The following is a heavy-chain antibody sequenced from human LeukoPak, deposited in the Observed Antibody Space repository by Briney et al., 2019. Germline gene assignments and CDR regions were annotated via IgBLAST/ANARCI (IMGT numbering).Heavy chain of an antibody. V-gene: IGHV3-74*01. CDR1: GFTFSSYW. J-gene: IGHJ6*03. CDR3: ATKQQLANYYYYYMDV. CDR2: INSDGSST. Sequence: GGSLRLSCAASGFTFSSYWMHWVRQAPGKGLVWVSRINSDGSSTSYADSVKGRFTISRDNAKNTLYLQMNSLRAEDTAVYYCATKQQLANYYYYYMDVWGKGTTVTVSS. D-gene: IGHD6-13*01.